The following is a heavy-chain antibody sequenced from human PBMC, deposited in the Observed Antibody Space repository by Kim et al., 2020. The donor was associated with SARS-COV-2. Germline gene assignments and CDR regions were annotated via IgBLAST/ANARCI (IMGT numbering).Heavy chain of an antibody. J-gene: IGHJ5*02. Sequence: SLNSRVTISVDTSKNQFSLKLSSVTAADTAVYYCARVKYCSGGSCSWFDPWGQGTLVTVSS. D-gene: IGHD2-15*01. CDR3: ARVKYCSGGSCSWFDP. V-gene: IGHV4-59*01.